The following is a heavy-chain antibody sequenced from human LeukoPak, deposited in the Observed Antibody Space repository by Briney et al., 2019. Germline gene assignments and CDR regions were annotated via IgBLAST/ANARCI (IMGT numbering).Heavy chain of an antibody. D-gene: IGHD4-11*01. CDR3: AKFKQGLQLIDY. CDR1: GFTFSSYA. Sequence: GSLRXSCAASGFTFSSYAMSWVRQAPGKGLEWVSAISGSGGSTYYADSVKGRFTISRDNSKNTLYLQMNSLRAEDTAVYYCAKFKQGLQLIDYWGQGTLVTVSS. V-gene: IGHV3-23*01. J-gene: IGHJ4*02. CDR2: ISGSGGST.